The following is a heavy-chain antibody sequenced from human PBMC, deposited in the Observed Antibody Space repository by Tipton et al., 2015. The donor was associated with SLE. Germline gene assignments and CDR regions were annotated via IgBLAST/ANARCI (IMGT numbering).Heavy chain of an antibody. CDR3: ARIMAGDYYYYGMDV. V-gene: IGHV3-7*01. CDR1: GFTFSSYW. D-gene: IGHD6-19*01. J-gene: IGHJ6*02. Sequence: SLRLSCAASGFTFSSYWMSWVRQAPGKGLEWVANIKQDGSEKYYVDSVKGRFTISRDNAKNSLYLQMNSLRAEDTAVYYCARIMAGDYYYYGMDVWGQGTTVTVSS. CDR2: IKQDGSEK.